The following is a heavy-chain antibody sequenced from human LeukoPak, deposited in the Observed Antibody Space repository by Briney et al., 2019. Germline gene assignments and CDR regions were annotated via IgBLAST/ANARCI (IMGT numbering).Heavy chain of an antibody. CDR3: AKGNTVPPDY. CDR2: ITTDGCRT. V-gene: IGHV3-23*01. Sequence: GGSLRLYCAASGFTFSNYPMKWVRQAPGRGLEWVSAITTDGCRTYNADSVKGRITIYRDNSKNTMYLQMNSLRAEATAVYYCAKGNTVPPDYWGQGTLVTVSS. CDR1: GFTFSNYP. D-gene: IGHD4-17*01. J-gene: IGHJ4*02.